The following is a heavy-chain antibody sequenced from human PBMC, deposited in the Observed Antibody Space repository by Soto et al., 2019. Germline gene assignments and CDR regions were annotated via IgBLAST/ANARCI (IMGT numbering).Heavy chain of an antibody. J-gene: IGHJ4*02. CDR1: GFTFSSYS. V-gene: IGHV3-48*01. Sequence: EVQLVESGGGLVQPGGSLRLSCAASGFTFSSYSMNWVRQAPGKGLEWVSYISSSSSTIYYADSVKGRFTISRDNAKNSLYLQMNSLRAEDTAVYYCAREEWRYCRGDCYSDFWGQGTLVTVSS. CDR2: ISSSSSTI. CDR3: AREEWRYCRGDCYSDF. D-gene: IGHD2-21*02.